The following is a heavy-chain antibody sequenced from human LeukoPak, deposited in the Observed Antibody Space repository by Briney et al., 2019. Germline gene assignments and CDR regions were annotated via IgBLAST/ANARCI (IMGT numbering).Heavy chain of an antibody. Sequence: SETLSLTCAVYGGSFSGYYWSWIRQPPGKGLEWIGEINHSGSTNYNPSLKSRVTISVDTSKNQFSLKLSSVTAADTAVYYCARGACSGGSCYQTDWGQGTLVTVSS. CDR2: INHSGST. CDR1: GGSFSGYY. J-gene: IGHJ4*02. CDR3: ARGACSGGSCYQTD. D-gene: IGHD2-15*01. V-gene: IGHV4-34*01.